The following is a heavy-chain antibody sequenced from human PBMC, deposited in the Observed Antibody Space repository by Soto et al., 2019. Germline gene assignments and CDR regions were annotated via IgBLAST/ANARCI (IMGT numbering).Heavy chain of an antibody. J-gene: IGHJ6*03. CDR1: GYTFTGYY. Sequence: ASVKVSCKASGYTFTGYYMHWVRQAPGQGLEWMGWINPNSGGTNYAQKFQGWVTMTRDTSISTAYMELSRLRSDDTAVYYCARESSTSYKYYYMDVWGKGTTVTGSS. CDR2: INPNSGGT. V-gene: IGHV1-2*04. CDR3: ARESSTSYKYYYMDV. D-gene: IGHD2-2*01.